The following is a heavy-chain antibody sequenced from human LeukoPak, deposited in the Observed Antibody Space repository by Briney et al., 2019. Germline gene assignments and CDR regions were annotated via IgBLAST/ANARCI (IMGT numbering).Heavy chain of an antibody. CDR1: GFTFSSYW. Sequence: GGSLRLSCAASGFTFSSYWMHWVRQTPGKGPVWVSRINTDGSSTTYADSVKGRFTISRDNAKNTLYLQMNSLRAEDTAVYYCARGVNGDSRFDPWGQGTLVTVSS. CDR3: ARGVNGDSRFDP. CDR2: INTDGSST. J-gene: IGHJ5*02. V-gene: IGHV3-74*01. D-gene: IGHD4-17*01.